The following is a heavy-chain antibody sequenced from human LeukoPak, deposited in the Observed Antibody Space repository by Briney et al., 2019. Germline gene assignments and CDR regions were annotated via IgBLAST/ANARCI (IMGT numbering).Heavy chain of an antibody. CDR2: IYYSGST. Sequence: PSETLSLTCTVSGYSISSGYYWGWIRQPPGKGLEWIGSIYYSGSTYYNPSLESRVTISVDTSKNQFSLKLSSVTAADTAVYYCARTRYYYNSRSYGAPYYFDYWGQGTLVTVSS. D-gene: IGHD3-10*01. CDR3: ARTRYYYNSRSYGAPYYFDY. J-gene: IGHJ4*02. V-gene: IGHV4-38-2*02. CDR1: GYSISSGYY.